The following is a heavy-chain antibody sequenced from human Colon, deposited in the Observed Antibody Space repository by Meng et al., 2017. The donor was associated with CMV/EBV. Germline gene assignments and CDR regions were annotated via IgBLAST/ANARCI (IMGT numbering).Heavy chain of an antibody. CDR3: ARGSYRYDSWFDT. CDR1: AYSTRSSSSYY. Sequence: SAYSTRSSSSYYWDWIRHPPGKGLEWIGCVHYSGRSYYSPSLNSRVTISLDTSKNQFFLYLTSVTAADTAVYYCARGSYRYDSWFDTWGQGTLVTVSS. V-gene: IGHV4-39*07. D-gene: IGHD3-16*02. CDR2: VHYSGRS. J-gene: IGHJ5*02.